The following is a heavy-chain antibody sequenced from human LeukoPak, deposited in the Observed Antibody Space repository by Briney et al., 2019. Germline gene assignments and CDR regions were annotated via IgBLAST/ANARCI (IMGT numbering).Heavy chain of an antibody. CDR3: VKGGQNYDFWRFDY. CDR1: GFRFSSYA. D-gene: IGHD3-3*01. Sequence: GGSLRLSCGASGFRFSSYAMSWVRQAPGQGLEWVSSISGSGGSTYYTDSVKGRFAISRDNCKSTLYLQMNSLGTDDTALYYCVKGGQNYDFWRFDYWGQGTLVTASS. J-gene: IGHJ4*02. CDR2: ISGSGGST. V-gene: IGHV3-23*01.